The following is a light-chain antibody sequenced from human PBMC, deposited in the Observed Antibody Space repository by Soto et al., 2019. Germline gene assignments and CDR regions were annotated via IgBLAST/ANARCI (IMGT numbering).Light chain of an antibody. CDR2: DAS. CDR1: QDISNY. Sequence: DIQMTQSPSSLSASVGDRVTITCQASQDISNYLNWYQQKPGKAPKLLIYDASNLETGVPSRFSGSGSDTYFPFTISSLLPEDIETHYCQQYDNLPFAFGQGTRLEIK. CDR3: QQYDNLPFA. V-gene: IGKV1-33*01. J-gene: IGKJ5*01.